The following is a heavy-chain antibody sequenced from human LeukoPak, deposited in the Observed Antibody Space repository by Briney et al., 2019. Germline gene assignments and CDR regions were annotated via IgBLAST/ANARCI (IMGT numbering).Heavy chain of an antibody. CDR1: GFTFDDYA. Sequence: GGSLRLSCAASGFTFDDYAMHWIRQAPGKGLEWVAVISYDGSIKYYADSLKGRFTISRDNSKNTLYLQMNSLRAEDTAVYYCARTLALYGSGSFFDFWGQGTLVTVSS. CDR2: ISYDGSIK. CDR3: ARTLALYGSGSFFDF. V-gene: IGHV3-30-3*01. D-gene: IGHD3-10*01. J-gene: IGHJ4*02.